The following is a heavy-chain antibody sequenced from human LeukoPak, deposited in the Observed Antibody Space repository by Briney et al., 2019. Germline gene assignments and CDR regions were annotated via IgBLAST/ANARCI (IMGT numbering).Heavy chain of an antibody. CDR1: GGSISSSSYY. Sequence: SETLSLTCTASGGSISSSSYYWGWIRQPPGKGLEWIGSIYYSGSTYYNPSLKSRFTISVDTSKNQFSLKLSSVTAADTAVYYCARTYSRFYYYYMDVWGKGTTVTVSS. D-gene: IGHD4-11*01. CDR3: ARTYSRFYYYYMDV. CDR2: IYYSGST. J-gene: IGHJ6*03. V-gene: IGHV4-39*07.